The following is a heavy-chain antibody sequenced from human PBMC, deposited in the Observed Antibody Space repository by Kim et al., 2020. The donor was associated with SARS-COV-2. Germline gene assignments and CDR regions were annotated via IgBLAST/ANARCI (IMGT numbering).Heavy chain of an antibody. CDR2: IRSKAYGGTT. CDR1: GFTFGDYA. Sequence: GGSLRLSCTASGFTFGDYAMSWFRQAPGRGLEWVGFIRSKAYGGTTEYAASVKGRFTISRDDSKSIAYLQMNSLKTEDTAVYYCTRDLAAAGGYYYYYGMDVWGQGTTVTVSS. CDR3: TRDLAAAGGYYYYYGMDV. D-gene: IGHD6-13*01. V-gene: IGHV3-49*03. J-gene: IGHJ6*02.